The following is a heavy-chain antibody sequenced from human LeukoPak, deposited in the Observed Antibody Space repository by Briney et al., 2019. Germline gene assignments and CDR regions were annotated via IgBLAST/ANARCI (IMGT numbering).Heavy chain of an antibody. J-gene: IGHJ4*02. CDR1: GYSISSGYY. V-gene: IGHV4-38-2*02. CDR2: IYHSGST. D-gene: IGHD2-8*01. Sequence: SETLSLTCTVSGYSISSGYYWGWIRQPPGKGLEWIGSIYHSGSTYYNPSLKSRVTISVDTSKNQFSLKLSSVTAADTAVYYCASNGKSTPLFDYWGQGTLVTVSS. CDR3: ASNGKSTPLFDY.